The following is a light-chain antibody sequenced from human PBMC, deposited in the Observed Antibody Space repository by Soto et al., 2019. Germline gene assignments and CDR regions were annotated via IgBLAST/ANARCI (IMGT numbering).Light chain of an antibody. CDR2: DVT. CDR3: CSCAGSYTWV. CDR1: SSDVGGYNY. V-gene: IGLV2-11*01. Sequence: QSALTQPRSVSGSPGQSVTISCTETSSDVGGYNYVSWYQQHPGKAPKLMIYDVTKRPSGVPDRFSGSKSGNTASLTISGLQAEDEADYYCCSCAGSYTWVFGGGTKVTVL. J-gene: IGLJ2*01.